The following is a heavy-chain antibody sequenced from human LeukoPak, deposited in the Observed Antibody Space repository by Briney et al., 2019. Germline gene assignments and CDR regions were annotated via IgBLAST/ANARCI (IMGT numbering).Heavy chain of an antibody. CDR3: ASLRYGDYFDY. CDR1: GGSVSSGSYY. D-gene: IGHD4-17*01. J-gene: IGHJ4*02. CDR2: IYYSGST. Sequence: SETLSVTCTVSGGSVSSGSYYWSWIRQPPGKGLECIGYIYYSGSTNYNPSLKSRVTMSVDTSKNQFSLKLSSVTAADTAVYYCASLRYGDYFDYWGQGTLVTVSS. V-gene: IGHV4-61*01.